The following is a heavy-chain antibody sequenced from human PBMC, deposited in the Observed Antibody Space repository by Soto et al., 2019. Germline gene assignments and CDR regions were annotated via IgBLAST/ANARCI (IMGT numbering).Heavy chain of an antibody. D-gene: IGHD5-12*01. CDR2: ISYDGSNK. CDR3: AKDGLGGGGYDLEGLFDY. CDR1: GFTFSSYG. V-gene: IGHV3-30*18. Sequence: GGSLRLSCAASGFTFSSYGMHWVRQAPGKGLEWVAVISYDGSNKYYADSVKGRFTISRDSSKNTLYLQMNSLRAEDTAVYYCAKDGLGGGGYDLEGLFDYWGQGTLVTVSS. J-gene: IGHJ4*02.